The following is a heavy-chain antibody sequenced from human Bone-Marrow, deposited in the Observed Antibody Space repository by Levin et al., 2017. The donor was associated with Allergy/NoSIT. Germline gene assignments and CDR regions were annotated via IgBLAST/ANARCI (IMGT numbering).Heavy chain of an antibody. CDR2: IYPGDSDT. CDR3: ARQGEYSSSPRSVSFALYYYYYMDV. V-gene: IGHV5-51*01. J-gene: IGHJ6*03. Sequence: GESLKISCQGSGYSFTSYWIGWVRQMPGKGLEWMGIIYPGDSDTRYSPSFQGQVTISADKSISTAYLQWSSLKASDTAMYYCARQGEYSSSPRSVSFALYYYYYMDVWGKGTTVTVSS. CDR1: GYSFTSYW. D-gene: IGHD6-6*01.